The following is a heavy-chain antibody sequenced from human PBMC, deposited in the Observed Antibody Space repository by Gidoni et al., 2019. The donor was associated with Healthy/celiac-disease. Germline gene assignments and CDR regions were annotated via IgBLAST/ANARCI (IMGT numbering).Heavy chain of an antibody. CDR1: GFTFSSYG. D-gene: IGHD6-19*01. Sequence: QVQLVESGGGVVQPGRSLRLSCAASGFTFSSYGMHWVRQAPGKGLEWVAVISYDGSNKYYADSVKGRFTISRDNSKNTLYLQMNSLRAEDTAVYYCAKDFGYSSGWHDYWGQGTLVTVSS. V-gene: IGHV3-30*18. CDR2: ISYDGSNK. J-gene: IGHJ4*02. CDR3: AKDFGYSSGWHDY.